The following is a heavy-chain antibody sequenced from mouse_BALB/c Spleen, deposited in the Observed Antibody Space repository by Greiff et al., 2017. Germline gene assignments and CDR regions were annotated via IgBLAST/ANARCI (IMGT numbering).Heavy chain of an antibody. D-gene: IGHD2-4*01. CDR1: GYTFTSYY. Sequence: QVHVKQPGAELVKPGASVKLSCKASGYTFTSYYMYWVKQRPGQGLEWIGGINPSNGGTNFNEKFKSKATLTVDKSSSTAYMQLSSLTSEDSAVYYCTRGGYYDYDTSYWGQGTTLTVSS. V-gene: IGHV1S81*02. CDR2: INPSNGGT. J-gene: IGHJ2*01. CDR3: TRGGYYDYDTSY.